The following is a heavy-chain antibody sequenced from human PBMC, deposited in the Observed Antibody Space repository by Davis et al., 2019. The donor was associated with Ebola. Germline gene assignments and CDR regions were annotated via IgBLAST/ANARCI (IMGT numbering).Heavy chain of an antibody. Sequence: SVKVSCKASGCTFSSYAISWLRQAPGQGLEWMGGIIPIFGTANYAQKFQGRVTITADESTSTAYMELSSLRSEDTAVYYCARGIAAGRWTGAYYYYYGRDVWGQGTTITVSS. CDR1: GCTFSSYA. D-gene: IGHD6-25*01. CDR2: IIPIFGTA. CDR3: ARGIAAGRWTGAYYYYYGRDV. J-gene: IGHJ6*02. V-gene: IGHV1-69*13.